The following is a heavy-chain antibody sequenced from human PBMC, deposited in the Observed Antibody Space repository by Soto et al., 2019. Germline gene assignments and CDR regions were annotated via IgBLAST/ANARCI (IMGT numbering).Heavy chain of an antibody. Sequence: SVKVSCKASGGTFSSYAISWVRQAPGQGLEWMGGIIPIFGTANCAQKFQGRVTITADESTSTAYMELGSLRSEDTAVYYCARVRAADESYYYYGMDVWGQGTMVTVSS. CDR2: IIPIFGTA. V-gene: IGHV1-69*13. CDR1: GGTFSSYA. D-gene: IGHD6-13*01. J-gene: IGHJ6*02. CDR3: ARVRAADESYYYYGMDV.